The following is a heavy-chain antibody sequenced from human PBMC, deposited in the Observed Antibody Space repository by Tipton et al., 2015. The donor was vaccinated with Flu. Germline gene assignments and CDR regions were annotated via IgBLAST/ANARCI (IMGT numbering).Heavy chain of an antibody. J-gene: IGHJ4*02. CDR1: GFTFSSYA. CDR3: AKDPYDYDSGKYFHYYDY. D-gene: IGHD3-10*01. CDR2: ISGSGGGST. V-gene: IGHV3-23*01. Sequence: SLRLSCAASGFTFSSYAMSWVRQAPGKGLEWVSVISGSGGGSTYYVDSVKGRFTISRDNSKNTLYLQMNSLRAEDTAVYYCAKDPYDYDSGKYFHYYDYWGQGTLVTVSS.